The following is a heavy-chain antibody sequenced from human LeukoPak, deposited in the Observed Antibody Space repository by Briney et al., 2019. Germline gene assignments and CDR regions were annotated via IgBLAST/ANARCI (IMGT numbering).Heavy chain of an antibody. V-gene: IGHV3-48*03. CDR3: ARGLKESHYYGDYVVAEFDY. D-gene: IGHD4-17*01. CDR2: ISSSGSTI. CDR1: GFTFSSYE. Sequence: GGSLRLSCAASGFTFSSYEMNWVRQAPGKGLEWVSYISSSGSTIYYADSVKGQFTISRDNAKNSLYLQMNSLRAEDTAVYYCARGLKESHYYGDYVVAEFDYWGQGTLVTVSS. J-gene: IGHJ4*02.